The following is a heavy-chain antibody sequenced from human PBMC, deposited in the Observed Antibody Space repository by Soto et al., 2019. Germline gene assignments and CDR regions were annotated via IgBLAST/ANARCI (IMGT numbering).Heavy chain of an antibody. D-gene: IGHD5-18*01. Sequence: SETLSLTCTVSGGSISSSSYFWGWIRQPPGKGLEWIGSIYYSGSTYYSPSLKSRVTVSVDTSKNQFSLKLSSVTAADTAVYYCARDHPHSYGVYYFDYWGQGTPVTVSS. CDR2: IYYSGST. J-gene: IGHJ4*02. CDR3: ARDHPHSYGVYYFDY. V-gene: IGHV4-39*02. CDR1: GGSISSSSYF.